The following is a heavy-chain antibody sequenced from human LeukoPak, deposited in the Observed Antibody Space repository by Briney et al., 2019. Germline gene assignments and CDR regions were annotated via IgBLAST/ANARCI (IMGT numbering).Heavy chain of an antibody. Sequence: GESLKISCKGSGYSFTNYWIGWVRQMPGKGLEWMGIIYPGDSDTRYSPSFQGQVTISADKSISTAYLQWSSLKASDTAMYYCARLDMQRWLQPLAFDYWGQGTLVTVSS. J-gene: IGHJ4*02. CDR2: IYPGDSDT. CDR3: ARLDMQRWLQPLAFDY. D-gene: IGHD5-24*01. V-gene: IGHV5-51*01. CDR1: GYSFTNYW.